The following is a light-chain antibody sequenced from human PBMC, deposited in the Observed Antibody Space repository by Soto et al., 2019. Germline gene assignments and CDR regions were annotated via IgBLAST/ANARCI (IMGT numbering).Light chain of an antibody. CDR2: AAS. J-gene: IGKJ3*01. V-gene: IGKV1-39*01. Sequence: DVQMTQSPSSLSASIGDRVTIACRASQTIISYLNWYQQKPGKAPKLLIYAASTLQSGVPSRFSGSGSGTDFSLTISSLQPEDFAIYYCQQGYSIPFTFGPGTKVDIK. CDR1: QTIISY. CDR3: QQGYSIPFT.